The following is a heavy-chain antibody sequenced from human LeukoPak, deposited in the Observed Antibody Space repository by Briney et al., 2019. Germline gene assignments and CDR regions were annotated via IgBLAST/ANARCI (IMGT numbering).Heavy chain of an antibody. V-gene: IGHV4-59*12. J-gene: IGHJ4*02. CDR1: GGSISSYY. Sequence: PSETLSLTCTVSGGSISSYYWSRIRQPPGKGLEWIGYIYYSGSTNYNPSLKSRVTISVDTSKNQFSLKLSSVTAADTAVYYCARGPPKPYYYDSSGYYGYWGQGTLVTVSS. CDR2: IYYSGST. D-gene: IGHD3-22*01. CDR3: ARGPPKPYYYDSSGYYGY.